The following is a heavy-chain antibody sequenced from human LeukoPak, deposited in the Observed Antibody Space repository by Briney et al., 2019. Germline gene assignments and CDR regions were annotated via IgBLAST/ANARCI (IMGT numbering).Heavy chain of an antibody. J-gene: IGHJ3*02. CDR2: INHSGST. Sequence: NPSETLSLTCAVNGGSFSGYYWSWIRQPPGKGLEWIGEINHSGSTIYNPSLKSRVTLSVDTSKNQFSLKLSSVTAAETAVYNCARHGHLGDAFDIWGQGTMVTVSS. CDR1: GGSFSGYY. V-gene: IGHV4-34*01. D-gene: IGHD3-16*01. CDR3: ARHGHLGDAFDI.